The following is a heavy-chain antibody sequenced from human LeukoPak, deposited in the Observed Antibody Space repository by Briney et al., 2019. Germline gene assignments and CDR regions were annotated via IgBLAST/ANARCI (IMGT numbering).Heavy chain of an antibody. CDR3: ARVYSSGSRAFQH. CDR2: IYHSGST. V-gene: IGHV4-30-2*01. D-gene: IGHD6-19*01. Sequence: SETLSLTCTVSGGSISSGGYYWSRIRQPPGKGLEWIGYIYHSGSTYYNPSLKSRVTISVDRSKNQFSLKLISVTAADTAVYYCARVYSSGSRAFQHWGQGTLVTVSS. CDR1: GGSISSGGYY. J-gene: IGHJ1*01.